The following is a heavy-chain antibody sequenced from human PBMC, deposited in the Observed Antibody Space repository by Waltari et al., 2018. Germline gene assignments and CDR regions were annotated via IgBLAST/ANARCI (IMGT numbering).Heavy chain of an antibody. CDR2: IYSGGST. V-gene: IGHV3-53*01. CDR3: ARARPILNWYFDL. J-gene: IGHJ2*01. CDR1: GFTVSSNY. Sequence: EVQLVESGGGLIQPGGSLRLSCAASGFTVSSNYMTWVRQAPGKGLEWVSVIYSGGSTYYADSVKGRFTISRDNSKNTLYLQMNSLRAEDTAVYYCARARPILNWYFDLWGRGTLVTVSS.